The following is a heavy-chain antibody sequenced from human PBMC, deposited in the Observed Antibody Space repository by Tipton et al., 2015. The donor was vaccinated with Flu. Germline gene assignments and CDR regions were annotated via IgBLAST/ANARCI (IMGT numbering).Heavy chain of an antibody. CDR2: IYYSGST. D-gene: IGHD2-2*01. V-gene: IGHV4-39*01. CDR3: ASLSGVPAAMESGY. J-gene: IGHJ4*02. Sequence: TLSLTCTVSGGSISSSSYYWGWIRQPPGKGLEWIGSIYYSGSTYYNPSLKSRVTISVDTSKNQFSLKLSSVTAADTAVYYCASLSGVPAAMESGYWGQGTLVTVSS. CDR1: GGSISSSSYY.